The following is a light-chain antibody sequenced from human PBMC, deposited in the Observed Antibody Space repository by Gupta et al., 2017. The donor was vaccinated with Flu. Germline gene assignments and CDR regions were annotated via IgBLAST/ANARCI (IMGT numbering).Light chain of an antibody. V-gene: IGKV1-5*03. J-gene: IGKJ3*01. CDR1: QSISNW. Sequence: DIQMTQSPSTLSASVGDRVTITCRASQSISNWLAWYQQKPGKAPNLLIYKASRLESGVPSRFSGSGSGTEFTLTISSLQPDDLATYYCQQYQSYSCTFGPGTKVHIK. CDR2: KAS. CDR3: QQYQSYSCT.